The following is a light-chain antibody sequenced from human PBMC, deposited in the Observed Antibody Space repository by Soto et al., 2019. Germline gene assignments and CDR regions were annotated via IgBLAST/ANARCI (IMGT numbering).Light chain of an antibody. CDR2: DAS. CDR3: QQSSNWLT. CDR1: QSVSSY. V-gene: IGKV3-11*01. J-gene: IGKJ4*01. Sequence: EIVLTQSPSTLSLSPGERATLSCRASQSVSSYLAWYQQKPGQAPRLLIYDASNQTTGIPARFSGGGSGTDFPLTISSLEPEDFAVYYCQQSSNWLTFGGGTKVEIK.